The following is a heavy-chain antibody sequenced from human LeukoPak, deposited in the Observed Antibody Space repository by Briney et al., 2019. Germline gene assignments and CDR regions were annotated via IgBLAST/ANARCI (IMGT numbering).Heavy chain of an antibody. CDR3: AGFHWDTRFDY. Sequence: SETLSLTCTVSGGSISSYYWSWIRQPPGKGLEWIGSIYYSGSTYYNPSLKSRVTISVDTSKNQFSLKLSSVTAADTAVCYCAGFHWDTRFDYWGQGTLVTVSS. CDR1: GGSISSYY. D-gene: IGHD1/OR15-1a*01. CDR2: IYYSGST. J-gene: IGHJ4*02. V-gene: IGHV4-59*05.